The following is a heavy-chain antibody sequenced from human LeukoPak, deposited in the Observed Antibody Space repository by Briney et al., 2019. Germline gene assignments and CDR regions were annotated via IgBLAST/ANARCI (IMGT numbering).Heavy chain of an antibody. J-gene: IGHJ6*04. CDR1: GFTFSSYE. Sequence: GGSLRLSCAASGFTFSSYEMNWVRQAPGKGLEWVSYISSSGSTIYYADSVKGRFTISRDNAKNSLYLQMNSLRAEDTAVYYCARDRIAVAGIYYYYGMDVWGKGTTVTVSS. D-gene: IGHD6-19*01. CDR3: ARDRIAVAGIYYYYGMDV. V-gene: IGHV3-48*03. CDR2: ISSSGSTI.